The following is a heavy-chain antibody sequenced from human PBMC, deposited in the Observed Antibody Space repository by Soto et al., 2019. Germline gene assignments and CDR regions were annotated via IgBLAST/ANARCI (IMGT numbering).Heavy chain of an antibody. Sequence: QVQLQESGPGLVKPSQTLSLTCTVSGGSISSGDYYWSWIRQPPGKGLEWIGYIYYSGSTYYNPSPTSRVTISVDTSENQFSLRLSAVTAADTVVYYCARVTVPPDLWFGTPAVGWLAPWGQGTLVTVSS. CDR3: ARVTVPPDLWFGTPAVGWLAP. V-gene: IGHV4-30-4*01. CDR2: IYYSGST. J-gene: IGHJ5*02. D-gene: IGHD3-10*01. CDR1: GGSISSGDYY.